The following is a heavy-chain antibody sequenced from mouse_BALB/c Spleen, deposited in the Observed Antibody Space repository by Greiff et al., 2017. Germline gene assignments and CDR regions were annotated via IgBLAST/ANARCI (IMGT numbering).Heavy chain of an antibody. V-gene: IGHV1S135*01. CDR2: IDPFNGGT. CDR1: GYSFTSYY. CDR3: ARDSAWFAY. Sequence: EVQLQQSGPELMKPGASVKISCKASGYSFTSYYMHWVKQSHGKSLEWIGYIDPFNGGTSYNQKFKGKATLTVDKSSSTAYMHLSSLTSEDSAVYYCARDSAWFAYWGQGTLVTVSA. J-gene: IGHJ3*01.